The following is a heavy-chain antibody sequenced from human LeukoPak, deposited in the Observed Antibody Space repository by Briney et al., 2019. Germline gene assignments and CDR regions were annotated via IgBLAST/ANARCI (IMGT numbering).Heavy chain of an antibody. V-gene: IGHV1-2*02. D-gene: IGHD3-3*01. CDR2: INPNSGGT. Sequence: GASVKVSCKASGYTFTGYYMHWVRQAPGQGLEWMGWINPNSGGTNYAQKFQGRVTMTRDTSISTAYMELSRLRSDDTAVYYCARASITIFGVVANFDYWGQGTLVTVSS. J-gene: IGHJ4*02. CDR3: ARASITIFGVVANFDY. CDR1: GYTFTGYY.